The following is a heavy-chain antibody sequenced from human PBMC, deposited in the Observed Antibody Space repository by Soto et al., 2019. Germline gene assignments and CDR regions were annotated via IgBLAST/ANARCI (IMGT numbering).Heavy chain of an antibody. CDR1: GYSFTSYW. CDR3: ARFYLIPYYGSGSSNYYFDY. J-gene: IGHJ4*02. D-gene: IGHD3-10*01. CDR2: IYPGDSDT. V-gene: IGHV5-51*01. Sequence: PGESLKISCKGSGYSFTSYWIGWVRQMPGKGLEWMGIIYPGDSDTRYSPSFQGQVTISADKSISTAYLQWSSLKASDTAMYYCARFYLIPYYGSGSSNYYFDYWGQGTLVTVSS.